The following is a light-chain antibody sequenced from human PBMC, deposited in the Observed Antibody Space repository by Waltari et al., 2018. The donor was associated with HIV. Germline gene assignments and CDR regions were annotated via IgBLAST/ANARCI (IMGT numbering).Light chain of an antibody. V-gene: IGLV2-23*02. CDR3: CSYAGSSTWV. CDR1: NSAFGGFHY. J-gene: IGLJ3*02. CDR2: DVS. Sequence: QSALTQPASVSGSPGQSITISCTCTNSAFGGFHYVSWYQQHPGKAPKLMIYDVSKRPSGVSNRFSGSKSGNTASLTISGLQAEDEADYYCCSYAGSSTWVFGGGTKLTVL.